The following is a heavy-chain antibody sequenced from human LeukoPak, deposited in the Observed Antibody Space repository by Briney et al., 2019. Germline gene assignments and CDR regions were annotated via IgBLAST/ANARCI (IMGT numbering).Heavy chain of an antibody. D-gene: IGHD3-22*01. CDR1: GGSISSSSYY. J-gene: IGHJ1*01. Sequence: PSETLSLTCTVSGGSISSSSYYWGWIRQPPGKGLEWIGSIYYSGSTYYNPSPKSRVTISVDTSKNQFSLKLSSVTAADTAVYYCARRDSSGYYVAEYFQHWGQGTLVTVSS. V-gene: IGHV4-39*01. CDR3: ARRDSSGYYVAEYFQH. CDR2: IYYSGST.